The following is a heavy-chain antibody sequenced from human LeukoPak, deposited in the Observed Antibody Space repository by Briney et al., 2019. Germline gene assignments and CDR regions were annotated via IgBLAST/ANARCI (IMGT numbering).Heavy chain of an antibody. CDR1: GYPFTSYG. CDR2: ISAYNGNT. Sequence: ASVKVSCKASGYPFTSYGISWVRQAPGQGLEWMGWISAYNGNTNYAQKLQGRVTMTTDTSTSTAYMELRSLRSDDTAVYYCAREQLGYSYGSHFLMDVWGQGTTVTVSS. CDR3: AREQLGYSYGSHFLMDV. D-gene: IGHD5-18*01. V-gene: IGHV1-18*01. J-gene: IGHJ6*02.